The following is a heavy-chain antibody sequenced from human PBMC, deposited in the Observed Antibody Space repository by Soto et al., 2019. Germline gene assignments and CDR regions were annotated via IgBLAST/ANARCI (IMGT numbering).Heavy chain of an antibody. CDR3: ASLIRIAVAGKEGYYYYYGMDV. CDR2: INPNSGGT. V-gene: IGHV1-2*02. J-gene: IGHJ6*02. Sequence: ASVKVSCKASGYTFTGYYMHWVRQAPGQGLEWMGWINPNSGGTNYAQKLQGRVTMTTDTSTSTAYMELGSLRSDDTAVYYCASLIRIAVAGKEGYYYYYGMDVWGQGTTVTVSS. CDR1: GYTFTGYY. D-gene: IGHD6-19*01.